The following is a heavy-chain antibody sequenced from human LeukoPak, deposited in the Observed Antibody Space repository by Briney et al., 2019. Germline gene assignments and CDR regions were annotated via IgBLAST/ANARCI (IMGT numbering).Heavy chain of an antibody. Sequence: SETLSLTCTVSGASISSYHWSWIRQPAGKGLEWIGRLLTNGSANYNPSLKSRVVMSVDTSKNQFSLKLESVTAADTAVYYCARVEYSGFDSWGQGTLVTVSS. J-gene: IGHJ5*01. D-gene: IGHD4-11*01. V-gene: IGHV4-4*07. CDR1: GASISSYH. CDR3: ARVEYSGFDS. CDR2: LLTNGSA.